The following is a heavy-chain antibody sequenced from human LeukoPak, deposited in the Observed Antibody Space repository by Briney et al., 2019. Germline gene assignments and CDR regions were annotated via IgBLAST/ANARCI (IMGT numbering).Heavy chain of an antibody. V-gene: IGHV4-59*01. D-gene: IGHD1-1*01. J-gene: IGHJ1*01. CDR3: ARGGWYKGYFQH. CDR2: IHYSGST. CDR1: GGSISSYY. Sequence: SETLSLTCTVSGGSISSYYWSWIRQPPGKGLEWIGYIHYSGSTNYNPSLKSRVTISVDTSKNQFSLKLSSVTAADTAVYYCARGGWYKGYFQHWGQGTLVTVSS.